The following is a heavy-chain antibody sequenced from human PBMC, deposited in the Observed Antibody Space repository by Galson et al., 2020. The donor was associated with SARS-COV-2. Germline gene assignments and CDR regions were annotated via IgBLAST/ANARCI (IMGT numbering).Heavy chain of an antibody. CDR3: ARRGFCSDVGCVSRQADPSYY. Sequence: KIGESLKISCKGSGYRFTSYWIGWVRQMPGKGLEWMGIIYPGDSDTRYSPSFQGKVTISADKSINTAYLQWSSLKASDTAMYYCARRGFCSDVGCVSRQADPSYYWGQGTLVTVSS. CDR1: GYRFTSYW. CDR2: IYPGDSDT. D-gene: IGHD3-3*01. V-gene: IGHV5-51*01. J-gene: IGHJ4*02.